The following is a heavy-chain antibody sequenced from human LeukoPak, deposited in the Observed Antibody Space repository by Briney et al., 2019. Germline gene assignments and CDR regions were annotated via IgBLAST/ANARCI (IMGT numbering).Heavy chain of an antibody. J-gene: IGHJ4*02. D-gene: IGHD4-17*01. CDR2: MNPNSGNT. CDR3: ARGRRTTVTTIGFDY. V-gene: IGHV1-8*01. Sequence: GASVKVSCKASGYTFTSYDINWVRQATGQGLKWMGWMNPNSGNTGYAQKFQGRVTMTRNTSISTAYMELSSLRSEDTAVYYCARGRRTTVTTIGFDYWGQGTLVTVSS. CDR1: GYTFTSYD.